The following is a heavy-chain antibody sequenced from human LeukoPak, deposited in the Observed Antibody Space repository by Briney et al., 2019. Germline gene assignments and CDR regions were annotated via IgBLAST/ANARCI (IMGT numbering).Heavy chain of an antibody. CDR3: AKGTSSGYRQGDFDY. CDR2: ISWNSGSR. Sequence: PGGSLRLSCAASGFTFDDYAMHWVRQAPGKGLEWVSGISWNSGSRDYADSVKGRFTISRDNAKNSLYLQMNSLRAEDTALYYCAKGTSSGYRQGDFDYWGQGTLVTVSS. J-gene: IGHJ4*02. V-gene: IGHV3-9*01. D-gene: IGHD3-22*01. CDR1: GFTFDDYA.